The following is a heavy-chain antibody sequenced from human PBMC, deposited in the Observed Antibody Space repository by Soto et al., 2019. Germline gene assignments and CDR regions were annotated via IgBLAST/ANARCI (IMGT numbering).Heavy chain of an antibody. J-gene: IGHJ4*02. CDR2: IWYDGTNK. D-gene: IGHD3-22*01. CDR3: ARDAYDSSSYYPFDY. Sequence: QVQLVESGGGVVQPGRSLRLSCAAPGFTFSSYGMHWVRQAPGKGLEWVAVIWYDGTNKYYADSVKGRFTISRDNSKNKVYMQMNSLRAEDTAVYYCARDAYDSSSYYPFDYWGQGTLVTVSS. CDR1: GFTFSSYG. V-gene: IGHV3-33*01.